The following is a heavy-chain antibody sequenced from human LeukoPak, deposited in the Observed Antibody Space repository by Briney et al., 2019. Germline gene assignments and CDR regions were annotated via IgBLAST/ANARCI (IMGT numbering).Heavy chain of an antibody. J-gene: IGHJ6*03. D-gene: IGHD4-11*01. CDR2: IYPGDSDT. CDR1: GYSFTSYW. V-gene: IGHV5-51*01. Sequence: GESLKISCKGSGYSFTSYWIGWVRQMPGKGLEWMGIIYPGDSDTRYSPSFQGQVTISADKSISTAYLQWSSLKASDTAMYYCARSLSHDYSNYYYYYMDVWGKGTTVTVSS. CDR3: ARSLSHDYSNYYYYYMDV.